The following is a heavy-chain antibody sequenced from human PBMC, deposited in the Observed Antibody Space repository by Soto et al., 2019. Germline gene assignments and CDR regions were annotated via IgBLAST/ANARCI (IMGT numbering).Heavy chain of an antibody. J-gene: IGHJ6*03. CDR2: ISSSSSTI. CDR3: ARDHCSSTSCYIDYYYMDV. CDR1: GFPFCSYA. V-gene: IGHV3-48*01. Sequence: PGGSLRLSCAASGFPFCSYALSWVRQAPGEGLEWVSYISSSSSTIYYADSVKGRFTISRDNAKNSLYLQMNSLRAEDTAVYYCARDHCSSTSCYIDYYYMDVWGKGTTVTVS. D-gene: IGHD2-2*02.